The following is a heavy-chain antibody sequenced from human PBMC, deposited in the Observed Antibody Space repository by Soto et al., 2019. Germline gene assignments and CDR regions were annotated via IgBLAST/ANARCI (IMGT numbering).Heavy chain of an antibody. J-gene: IGHJ5*02. CDR3: ANPAIVVVPAAPNWFDP. D-gene: IGHD2-2*01. CDR2: ISGSGGST. CDR1: GFTFSSYA. V-gene: IGHV3-23*01. Sequence: SGGSLRLSCAASGFTFSSYAMSWVRQAPGKGLEWVSAISGSGGSTYYADSVKGRFTISRDNSKNTLYLQMNSLRAEDTAVYYCANPAIVVVPAAPNWFDPWGQGTLVTVS.